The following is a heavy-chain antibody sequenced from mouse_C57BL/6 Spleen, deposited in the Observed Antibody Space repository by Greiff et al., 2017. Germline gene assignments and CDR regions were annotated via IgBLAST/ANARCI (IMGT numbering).Heavy chain of an antibody. CDR2: IDPETGGT. CDR3: TRRGAY. J-gene: IGHJ3*01. V-gene: IGHV1-15*01. Sequence: QVQLQQSGAELVRPGASVTLSCKASGYTFTDYEMHWVKQTPVHGLEWIGAIDPETGGTAYNQKFRGKAILTADKSSSTAYMELRSLTSEDSAVYYCTRRGAYWGQGTLVTVSA. CDR1: GYTFTDYE.